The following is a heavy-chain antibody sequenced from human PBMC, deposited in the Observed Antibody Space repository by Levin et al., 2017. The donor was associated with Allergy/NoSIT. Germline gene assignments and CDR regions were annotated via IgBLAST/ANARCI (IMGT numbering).Heavy chain of an antibody. CDR3: TRGNTAMGYYYYGMDV. Sequence: SCTASGFTFGDYAMSWFRQAPGKGPEWVGFIRSKAYGGTTEYAASVKGRFTISRDDSKSIAYLQMNSLKTEDTAVYYCTRGNTAMGYYYYGMDVWGQGTTVTVSS. V-gene: IGHV3-49*03. CDR1: GFTFGDYA. CDR2: IRSKAYGGTT. D-gene: IGHD5-18*01. J-gene: IGHJ6*02.